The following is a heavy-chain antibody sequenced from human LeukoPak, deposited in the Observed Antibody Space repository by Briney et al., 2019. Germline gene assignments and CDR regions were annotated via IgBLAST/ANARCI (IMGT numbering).Heavy chain of an antibody. Sequence: GESLKISCKGSGYSFTSYWIGWVRQMPGKGLEWMGIIYPGDSDTRYSPSFQGQVTISADKSISTAYLQWSSLKASDTAMYYCARHLCFGELYGWFDPWGQGTLVTVSS. CDR2: IYPGDSDT. V-gene: IGHV5-51*01. D-gene: IGHD3-10*01. CDR1: GYSFTSYW. J-gene: IGHJ5*02. CDR3: ARHLCFGELYGWFDP.